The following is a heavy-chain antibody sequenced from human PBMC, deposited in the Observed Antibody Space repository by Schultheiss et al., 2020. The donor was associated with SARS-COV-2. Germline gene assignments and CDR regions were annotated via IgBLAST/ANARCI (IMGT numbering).Heavy chain of an antibody. CDR1: GFTFSSYA. J-gene: IGHJ6*02. Sequence: GGSLRLSCAASGFTFSSYAMSWVRQAPGKGLEWVSAISGSGGSTYYADSVKGRFTISRDNSKNTLYLQMNSLRAEDTAVYYCAKTYSSSSFSSYYYYGMDVWGQGTTVTVSS. D-gene: IGHD6-6*01. CDR3: AKTYSSSSFSSYYYYGMDV. CDR2: ISGSGGST. V-gene: IGHV3-23*01.